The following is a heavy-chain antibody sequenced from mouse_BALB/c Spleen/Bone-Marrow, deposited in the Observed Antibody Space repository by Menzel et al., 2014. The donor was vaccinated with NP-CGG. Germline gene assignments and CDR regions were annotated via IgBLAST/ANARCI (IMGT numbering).Heavy chain of an antibody. V-gene: IGHV1S81*02. CDR2: INPSNGGT. CDR3: IYYGNPYSIDY. J-gene: IGHJ4*01. Sequence: VKLMESGAELVKPGASVKLSCKASGYTFTSYYMNWVKQRPGQGLEWIGEINPSNGGTNFNEKFKSKATLTVDKSSSIAFMKLSCVASEDSAVYYVIYYGNPYSIDYWGQGTSVTVSS. CDR1: GYTFTSYY. D-gene: IGHD2-1*01.